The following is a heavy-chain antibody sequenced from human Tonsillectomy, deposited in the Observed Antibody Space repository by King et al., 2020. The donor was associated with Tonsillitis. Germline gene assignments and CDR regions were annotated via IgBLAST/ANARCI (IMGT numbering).Heavy chain of an antibody. V-gene: IGHV1-2*02. Sequence: QLVQSGAEVKKPGASVKVSCQASGYTFTGYYMHWVRQAPGQGLEWMGWINPNSGGTNYAQKFQGRVTMTRDTSISTAYMELSRLRSDDTAVYYCARPRYGGGPTGSDYWGQGTLVTVSS. CDR3: ARPRYGGGPTGSDY. J-gene: IGHJ4*02. CDR2: INPNSGGT. CDR1: GYTFTGYY. D-gene: IGHD4-23*01.